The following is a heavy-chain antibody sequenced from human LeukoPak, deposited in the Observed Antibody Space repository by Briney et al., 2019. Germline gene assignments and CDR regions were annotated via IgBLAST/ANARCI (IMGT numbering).Heavy chain of an antibody. D-gene: IGHD3-9*01. Sequence: PSETLSLTCSVSGGSMNSYYWSWIRQSPGKGLEWIGYIYYSGSTNYNPSLKSRVTISVDTSKNQLSLKLSSVTAADTAVYYCARPVWLQPFDYWGQGTLVTVSS. J-gene: IGHJ4*02. CDR3: ARPVWLQPFDY. CDR2: IYYSGST. CDR1: GGSMNSYY. V-gene: IGHV4-59*08.